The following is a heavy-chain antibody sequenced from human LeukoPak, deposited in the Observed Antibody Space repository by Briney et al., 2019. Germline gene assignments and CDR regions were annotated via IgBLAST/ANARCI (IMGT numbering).Heavy chain of an antibody. D-gene: IGHD2-2*01. J-gene: IGHJ6*02. CDR1: GYTFTTYY. V-gene: IGHV1-46*01. Sequence: ASVKVSCKASGYTFTTYYMHWVRQAPGQGLEWMGSINPSGGSTSYAQRFQGRVTMSMDTSTTTVYMELSSLRSEDTAVYYCARPTSIIPASNVYYYYYAMDVWGQGTTVTVSS. CDR3: ARPTSIIPASNVYYYYYAMDV. CDR2: INPSGGST.